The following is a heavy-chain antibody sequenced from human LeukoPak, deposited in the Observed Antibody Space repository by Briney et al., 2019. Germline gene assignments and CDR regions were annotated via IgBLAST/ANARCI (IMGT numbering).Heavy chain of an antibody. Sequence: ASVKVSCKASGYTFPSYFMHWVRQAPGQGLEWMGIINPTGGSTTYAQKFQGRVTMTRDTSTSTVYLELSSLRSDDTAVYYCARTAARRFDYWGQGTLVTVSS. J-gene: IGHJ4*02. D-gene: IGHD6-6*01. CDR1: GYTFPSYF. CDR2: INPTGGST. CDR3: ARTAARRFDY. V-gene: IGHV1-46*01.